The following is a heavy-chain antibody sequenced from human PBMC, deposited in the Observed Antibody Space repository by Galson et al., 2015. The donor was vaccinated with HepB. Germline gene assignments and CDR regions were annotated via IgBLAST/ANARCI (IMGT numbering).Heavy chain of an antibody. V-gene: IGHV3-23*01. CDR1: GFTFSSYV. CDR2: ISGSGGST. Sequence: SLRLSCAASGFTFSSYVMSWVRQAPGKGLEWVSAISGSGGSTYYADSVKGRFTISRDNSKNTLYLQMNSLRAEDTAVYYCAKGSVRAVAGESIDYWGQGTLVTVSS. D-gene: IGHD6-19*01. CDR3: AKGSVRAVAGESIDY. J-gene: IGHJ4*02.